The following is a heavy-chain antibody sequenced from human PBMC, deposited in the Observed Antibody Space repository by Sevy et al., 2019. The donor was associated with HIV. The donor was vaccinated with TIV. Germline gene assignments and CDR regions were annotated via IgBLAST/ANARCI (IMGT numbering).Heavy chain of an antibody. CDR2: IWYDGSNK. CDR3: ARDFYGSGSYYNVASDY. J-gene: IGHJ4*02. Sequence: GGSLRLSCAASGFTFSSYGMHWVRQAPGKGLEWVAVIWYDGSNKYYADSVKGRFTISRDNSKNTRYLQMNSLRAEDTAVYYCARDFYGSGSYYNVASDYWGQGTLVTVSS. V-gene: IGHV3-33*01. D-gene: IGHD3-10*01. CDR1: GFTFSSYG.